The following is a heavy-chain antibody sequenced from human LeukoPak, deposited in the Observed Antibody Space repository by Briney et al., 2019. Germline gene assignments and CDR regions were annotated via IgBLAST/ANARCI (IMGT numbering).Heavy chain of an antibody. CDR3: ARGQHSSGWYFDY. Sequence: PSETLPLTCTVSGGSISSYYWSWIRQPPGKGLEWIGYIYYSGSTNYNPSLKSRVTISVDTSKNQFSLKLSSVTAADTAVYYCARGQHSSGWYFDYWGQGTLVTVSS. CDR1: GGSISSYY. CDR2: IYYSGST. J-gene: IGHJ4*02. V-gene: IGHV4-59*01. D-gene: IGHD6-19*01.